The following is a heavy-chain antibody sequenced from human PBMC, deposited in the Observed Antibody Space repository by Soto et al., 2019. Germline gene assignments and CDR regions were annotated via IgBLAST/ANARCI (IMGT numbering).Heavy chain of an antibody. CDR3: ARGGSGSYYNRRLRRDNWFDP. V-gene: IGHV4-30-4*01. D-gene: IGHD3-10*01. CDR2: IYYSGST. CDR1: GGSISSGDYY. Sequence: SETLSLTCTVSGGSISSGDYYWSWIRQPPGKGLEWIGYIYYSGSTYYNPSLKSRVTISVDTSKNQFSLKLSSVTAADTAVYYCARGGSGSYYNRRLRRDNWFDPWGQGTLGTVAS. J-gene: IGHJ5*02.